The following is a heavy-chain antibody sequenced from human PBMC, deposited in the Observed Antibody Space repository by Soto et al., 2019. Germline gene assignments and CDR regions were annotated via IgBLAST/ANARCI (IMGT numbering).Heavy chain of an antibody. D-gene: IGHD6-19*01. V-gene: IGHV4-59*01. CDR3: ARQQWLVLNAFDI. J-gene: IGHJ3*02. CDR2: IYYSGST. Sequence: SETLSLTCTVSGGSISSYYWSWIRQPPGKGLEWIGYIYYSGSTNYNPSHKSRVTISVDTSKNQFSLKLSSVTAADTAVYYCARQQWLVLNAFDIWGQGTMVTVS. CDR1: GGSISSYY.